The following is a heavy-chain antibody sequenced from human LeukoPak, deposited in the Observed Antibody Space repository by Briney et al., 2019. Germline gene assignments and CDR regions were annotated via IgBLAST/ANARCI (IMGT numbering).Heavy chain of an antibody. CDR1: GGSFSGYY. CDR3: AREDDWVDY. D-gene: IGHD3-16*01. Sequence: SETLSLTCAVYGGSFSGYYWSWIRQPPGKGLEWIGEINHSGSTNYNPSLKSRVTISVDTSKNQFSLKLSSVTAADTAVYYCAREDDWVDYWGQGTLVTVSS. J-gene: IGHJ4*02. CDR2: INHSGST. V-gene: IGHV4-34*01.